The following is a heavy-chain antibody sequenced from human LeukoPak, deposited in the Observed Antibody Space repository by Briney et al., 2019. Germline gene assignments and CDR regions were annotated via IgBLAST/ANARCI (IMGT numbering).Heavy chain of an antibody. CDR3: ARPSYQLLYGYYYYYMDV. CDR1: GGSLSGYY. Sequence: PSETLSLTCAVYGGSLSGYYWSWIRQPPGKGLEWIGEINYSGSTNYNPSLKSRVTISADTSKNQFSLRLRSVTAADTAVYYCARPSYQLLYGYYYYYMDVWGKGTTVTVSS. V-gene: IGHV4-34*01. J-gene: IGHJ6*03. CDR2: INYSGST. D-gene: IGHD2-2*02.